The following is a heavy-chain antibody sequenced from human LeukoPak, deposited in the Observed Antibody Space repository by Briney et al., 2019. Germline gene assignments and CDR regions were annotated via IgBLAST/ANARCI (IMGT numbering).Heavy chain of an antibody. CDR1: GFTFCSYD. Sequence: HPGGSLRLSCAASGFTFCSYDMRWVRPATGKGLEWVSAIGTAGDTYYPGPVKGRFTISRDNAKNSLYLQMNSLRAGDTAVYYCARVGLVHSAFDIWGQGTMVTVSS. V-gene: IGHV3-13*01. D-gene: IGHD6-19*01. CDR2: IGTAGDT. CDR3: ARVGLVHSAFDI. J-gene: IGHJ3*02.